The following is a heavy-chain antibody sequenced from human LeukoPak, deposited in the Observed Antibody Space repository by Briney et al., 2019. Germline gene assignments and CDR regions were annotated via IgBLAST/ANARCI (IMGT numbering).Heavy chain of an antibody. J-gene: IGHJ4*02. Sequence: SETLSLTCAGSGYSISSGYYWGWIRQPPGKGLEWIGSIYHSGSTYYNPSLKSRVTISVDTSKNQFSLKLSSVTAADTAVYYCAKINSSGWQKSFDYWGQGTLVTVSS. CDR2: IYHSGST. D-gene: IGHD6-19*01. CDR3: AKINSSGWQKSFDY. CDR1: GYSISSGYY. V-gene: IGHV4-38-2*01.